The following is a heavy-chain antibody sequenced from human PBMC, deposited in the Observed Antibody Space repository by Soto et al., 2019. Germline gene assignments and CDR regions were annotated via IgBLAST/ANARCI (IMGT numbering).Heavy chain of an antibody. CDR3: ARSGGSNSWYGVFDF. CDR2: IYFRGNS. Sequence: QVQLQESGPGLVKPSQTLSVTCTVSGDSITSGPYYWSWFRQLPGRVLEWIGYIYFRGNSYYNPSLKSRITISLDRSKNQFSLELNSVTAADTAVYYCARSGGSNSWYGVFDFWGQGTLVNVSS. D-gene: IGHD2-15*01. V-gene: IGHV4-31*03. J-gene: IGHJ4*02. CDR1: GDSITSGPYY.